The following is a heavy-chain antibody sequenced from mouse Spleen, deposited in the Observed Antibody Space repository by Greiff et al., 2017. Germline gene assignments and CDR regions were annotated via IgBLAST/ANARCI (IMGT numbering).Heavy chain of an antibody. Sequence: GYAFTSYNMYWVKQSHGKSLEWIGVINPYNGGTSYNQKFKGKATLTVDKSSSTAYMELNSLTSEDSAVYYCAREGDYDGAWFAYWGQGTLVTVSA. CDR1: GYAFTSYN. CDR2: INPYNGGT. V-gene: IGHV1-19*01. J-gene: IGHJ3*01. CDR3: AREGDYDGAWFAY. D-gene: IGHD2-4*01.